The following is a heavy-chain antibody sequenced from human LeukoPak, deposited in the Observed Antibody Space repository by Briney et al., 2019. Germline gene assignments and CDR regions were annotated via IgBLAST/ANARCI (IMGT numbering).Heavy chain of an antibody. Sequence: PSETLSLTCAVYGESFSEYYWMWIRQPAGKGLEWIGEINHVGSANYNPSLKSRVAISVDTSKNQFFLKLNSVTAADTAVYYCARGPPPGATAYGVVDSWGRGTLVTVSS. V-gene: IGHV4-34*01. CDR1: GESFSEYY. CDR3: ARGPPPGATAYGVVDS. D-gene: IGHD3-16*01. CDR2: INHVGSA. J-gene: IGHJ5*01.